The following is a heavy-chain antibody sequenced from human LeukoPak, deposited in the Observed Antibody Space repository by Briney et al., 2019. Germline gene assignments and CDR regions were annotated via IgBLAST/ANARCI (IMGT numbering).Heavy chain of an antibody. CDR2: IMRDGSEK. D-gene: IGHD5-18*01. J-gene: IGHJ4*02. V-gene: IGHV3-7*01. CDR3: ARDPSRGYSYGYAGY. Sequence: GGSLRLSCAASGFSFSTYWMNWVRQPPGKGLEWVANIMRDGSEKYYVDSVKGRFTISRDNAKNSLYLQMNSLRAEDTAVYYCARDPSRGYSYGYAGYWGQGSLVIVSS. CDR1: GFSFSTYW.